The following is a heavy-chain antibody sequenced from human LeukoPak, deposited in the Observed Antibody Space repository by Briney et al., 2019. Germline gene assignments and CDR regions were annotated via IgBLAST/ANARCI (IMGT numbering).Heavy chain of an antibody. Sequence: SETLSPTCTVSGGSISSYYWSWIRQPPGKGLEWIGYIYYSGSTNYNPSLKSRVTISVDTSKNQFSLKLSSVTAADTAVYYCARNGGYSSSWFTLDYWGQGTLVTVSS. CDR1: GGSISSYY. D-gene: IGHD6-13*01. CDR3: ARNGGYSSSWFTLDY. V-gene: IGHV4-59*01. J-gene: IGHJ4*02. CDR2: IYYSGST.